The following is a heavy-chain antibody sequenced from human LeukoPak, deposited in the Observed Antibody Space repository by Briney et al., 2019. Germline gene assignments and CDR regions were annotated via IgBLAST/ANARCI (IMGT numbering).Heavy chain of an antibody. J-gene: IGHJ4*02. D-gene: IGHD3-9*01. CDR3: ARDQYLDVLTGDRRYYFDY. V-gene: IGHV4-38-2*02. CDR2: IHHSGST. CDR1: GYSINSGYY. Sequence: SETLSLICTVSGYSINSGYYWGWIRQPPGKGPEWIGSIHHSGSTYYNPSLQSRVTISVDTSNNQFSLKLNSVTAADTAVYHCARDQYLDVLTGDRRYYFDYWGQGALVTVSS.